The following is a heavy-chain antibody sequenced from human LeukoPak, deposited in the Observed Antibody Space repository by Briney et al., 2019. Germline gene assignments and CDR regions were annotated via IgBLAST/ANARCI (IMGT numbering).Heavy chain of an antibody. V-gene: IGHV4-34*01. CDR3: ASLTLPAAISPWFDP. CDR1: GGSFSGYY. D-gene: IGHD2-2*02. J-gene: IGHJ5*02. CDR2: TNHSGST. Sequence: PSETLSLTCAVYGGSFSGYYWSWIRQPPGKGLEWIGETNHSGSTNYNPSLKSRVTISVDTSKNQFSLKLSSVTAADTAVYYCASLTLPAAISPWFDPWGQGTLVTVSS.